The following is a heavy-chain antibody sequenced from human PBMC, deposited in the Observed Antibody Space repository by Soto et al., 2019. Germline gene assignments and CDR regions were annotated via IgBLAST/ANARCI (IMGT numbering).Heavy chain of an antibody. CDR2: INWNSGSI. V-gene: IGHV3-9*01. CDR3: VKDESINWYSGSFRH. D-gene: IGHD6-13*01. J-gene: IGHJ1*01. CDR1: GFTFDGYA. Sequence: EVQLVESGGGLVQPGRSLRLSCAASGFTFDGYAMHWVRQVPGKGLEWVSGINWNSGSIGYADSVKGRFAISRDNAKNSLHLQMNSLSAEDTPVYYCVKDESINWYSGSFRHWGQGTLVTVSS.